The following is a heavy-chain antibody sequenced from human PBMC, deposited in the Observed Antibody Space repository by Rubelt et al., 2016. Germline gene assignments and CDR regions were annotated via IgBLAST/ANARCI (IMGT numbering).Heavy chain of an antibody. V-gene: IGHV1-18*01. CDR2: ISTYNGNT. CDR1: GYTFTTYG. D-gene: IGHD6-19*01. Sequence: QVQLVRSGAEVKKPGASVKVSCKASGYTFTTYGISWVRQAPGQGLEWMGWISTYNGNTNYAQKVEGSVTMTTDTSTSTAYMELRSLRSDDTAVYYCARDRTWLVPGLDAFDIWGQGTMVTVSS. J-gene: IGHJ3*02. CDR3: ARDRTWLVPGLDAFDI.